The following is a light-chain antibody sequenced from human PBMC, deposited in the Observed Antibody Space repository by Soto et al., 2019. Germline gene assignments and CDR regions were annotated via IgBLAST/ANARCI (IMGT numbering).Light chain of an antibody. Sequence: DIQTTQSPSSVSASVGDRVTITCRASQGISNWLAWYQQKPGKAPKLLIYAASGLQRGVPSRFSGSGFGTDFTLTISSLQPEDFATYYCQQANSFPLTFGGGTKVDIK. CDR1: QGISNW. J-gene: IGKJ4*01. CDR2: AAS. CDR3: QQANSFPLT. V-gene: IGKV1-12*01.